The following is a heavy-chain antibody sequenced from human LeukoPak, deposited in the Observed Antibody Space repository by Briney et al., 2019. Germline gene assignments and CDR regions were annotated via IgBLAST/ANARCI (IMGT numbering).Heavy chain of an antibody. CDR3: ARESLLRFLDQTHNWFDP. D-gene: IGHD3-3*01. J-gene: IGHJ5*02. Sequence: SRTLSLTCTVSGGSISSGGYYWSWIRQPPGKGLEWIGYIYHSGSTYYNPSLKSRVTISVDRSKNQFSLKLSSVTAADTAVYYCARESLLRFLDQTHNWFDPWGQGTLVTVSS. CDR2: IYHSGST. V-gene: IGHV4-30-2*01. CDR1: GGSISSGGYY.